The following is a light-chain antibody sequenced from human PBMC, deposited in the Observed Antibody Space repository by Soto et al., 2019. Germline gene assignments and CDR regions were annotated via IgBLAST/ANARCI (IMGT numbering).Light chain of an antibody. CDR3: QQADSFPIT. CDR2: GAS. J-gene: IGKJ5*01. Sequence: DIQMTQSPSSVSASVGDRVTITCRASQGIRSWLAWYQQKPGKAPKLLIYGASSLQSGVPSRFSGSGSGTEFTLTISSLQPEDFATYYCQQADSFPITFGQGTRLEIK. CDR1: QGIRSW. V-gene: IGKV1-12*01.